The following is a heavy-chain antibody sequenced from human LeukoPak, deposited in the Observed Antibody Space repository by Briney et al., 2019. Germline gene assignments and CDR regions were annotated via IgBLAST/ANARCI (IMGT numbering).Heavy chain of an antibody. J-gene: IGHJ6*02. CDR3: SRGAASGSYYGLDV. CDR1: GFTFSGST. CDR2: IRSKANNYAT. D-gene: IGHD1-26*01. V-gene: IGHV3-73*01. Sequence: GGSLRLSCAASGFTFSGSTIHWVRPASGERLEWVGRIRSKANNYATAYATSVKGRFTLSRDDSNKTAYLQMNSLKTEDTVVYFCSRGAASGSYYGLDVWGQGATVTVSS.